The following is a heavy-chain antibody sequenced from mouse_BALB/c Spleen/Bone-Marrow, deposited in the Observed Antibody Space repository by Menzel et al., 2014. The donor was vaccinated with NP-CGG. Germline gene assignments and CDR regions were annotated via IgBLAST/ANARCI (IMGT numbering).Heavy chain of an antibody. CDR3: ARPNFPYYYDSSYWYFDV. D-gene: IGHD1-1*01. Sequence: EVMLVESGGGLVQPGGSLRLFCATFGFTFTDYYMSWVRQPPGKALEWLGFIRNKANGYTTEYSASVKGRFTISRDNSQTILYLQMNTLRAEDSATYYCARPNFPYYYDSSYWYFDVWGAGTTVTVSS. CDR1: GFTFTDYY. CDR2: IRNKANGYTT. J-gene: IGHJ1*01. V-gene: IGHV7-3*02.